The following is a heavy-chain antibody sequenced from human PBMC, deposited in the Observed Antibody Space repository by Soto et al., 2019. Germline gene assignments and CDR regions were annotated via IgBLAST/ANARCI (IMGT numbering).Heavy chain of an antibody. CDR2: IFYDAYT. D-gene: IGHD6-13*01. CDR3: ARLQAAVPHY. CDR1: GDSISVSPYF. Sequence: QLQLQESGPGLVKPSETLSLTCTVSGDSISVSPYFWGWVRQPPGKGLEWIASIFYDAYTVYTPSLKSRAFISVDTPKNQFPLKLTSVAAADTAIYFCARLQAAVPHYWGQGTLVIVSS. V-gene: IGHV4-39*01. J-gene: IGHJ4*02.